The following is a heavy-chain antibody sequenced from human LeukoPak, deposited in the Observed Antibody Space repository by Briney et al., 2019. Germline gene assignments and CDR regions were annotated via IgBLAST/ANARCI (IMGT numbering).Heavy chain of an antibody. D-gene: IGHD4-11*01. Sequence: GGSLRLSCEASGFTFSAYAMTWVRQAPGKGLEWVSSIGSDNKPHYSDSVKGRFTISRDNSKNTLYLQMNSLRAEDTAVYYCARDLSYSHDYNSRRGQGTLVTVSS. V-gene: IGHV3-69-1*01. CDR2: IGSDNKP. CDR3: ARDLSYSHDYNSR. J-gene: IGHJ4*02. CDR1: GFTFSAYA.